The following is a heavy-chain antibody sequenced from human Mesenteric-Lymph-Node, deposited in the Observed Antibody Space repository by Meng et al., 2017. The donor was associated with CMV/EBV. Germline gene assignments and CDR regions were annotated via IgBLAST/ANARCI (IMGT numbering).Heavy chain of an antibody. CDR2: IYSGGSGT. J-gene: IGHJ4*02. CDR3: IITMIVVGPNFFDH. D-gene: IGHD3-22*01. CDR1: GFTFSSYA. V-gene: IGHV3-23*03. Sequence: GGSLRLSCAASGFTFSSYAMRWVRQAPGKGLQWVSIIYSGGSGTDYADSVKGRFTISRDSSKNTRYLQMNSLRTEDTAVYYCIITMIVVGPNFFDHWGQGTPVTVSS.